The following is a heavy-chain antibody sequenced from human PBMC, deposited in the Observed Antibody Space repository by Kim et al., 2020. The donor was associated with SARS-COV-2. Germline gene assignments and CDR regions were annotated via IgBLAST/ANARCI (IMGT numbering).Heavy chain of an antibody. CDR1: GFTFDDYA. CDR2: ISWNSGSI. J-gene: IGHJ4*02. CDR3: AKDKAAMATGRFDY. V-gene: IGHV3-9*01. D-gene: IGHD5-18*01. Sequence: GGSLRLSCAASGFTFDDYAMHWVRQAPGKGLEWDSGISWNSGSIGYADSVKGRFTISRDNAKNSLYLQMNSLRAEDTALYYCAKDKAAMATGRFDYWGQG.